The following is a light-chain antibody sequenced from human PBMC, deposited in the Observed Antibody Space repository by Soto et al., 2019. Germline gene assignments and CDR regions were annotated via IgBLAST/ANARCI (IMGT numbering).Light chain of an antibody. J-gene: IGLJ2*01. CDR3: SSYTTSITLV. CDR1: SSDVGGYNY. V-gene: IGLV2-14*01. Sequence: QSALTQPASVSGSPGQSITISCTGTSSDVGGYNYVSWYQQRPGKAPELMIYEISNRPSGVSNRFSGSKSANTASLTISGLQAEDDDDYYCSSYTTSITLVFGGGTKLTVL. CDR2: EIS.